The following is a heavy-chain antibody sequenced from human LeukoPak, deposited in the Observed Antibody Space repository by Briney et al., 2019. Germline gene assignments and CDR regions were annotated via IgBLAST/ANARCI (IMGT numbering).Heavy chain of an antibody. Sequence: TSETLSLTCTVSGGSVSRNSDYWGWIRQPPGKGLEWIGSIYYGGSTYYNPSLKSRVTISVDTSKNQFSLKLSSVTAADTAVYYCARDDYSNYVAMFDYWGQGTLVTVSS. J-gene: IGHJ4*02. CDR3: ARDDYSNYVAMFDY. V-gene: IGHV4-39*02. CDR2: IYYGGST. CDR1: GGSVSRNSDY. D-gene: IGHD4-11*01.